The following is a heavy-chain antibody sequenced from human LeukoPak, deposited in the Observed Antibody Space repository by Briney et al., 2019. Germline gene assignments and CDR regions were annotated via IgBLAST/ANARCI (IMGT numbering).Heavy chain of an antibody. CDR2: INPNSGGT. J-gene: IGHJ4*02. D-gene: IGHD3-10*01. CDR3: ARVLVRGVMGPQGY. Sequence: ASVKVSCKASGYTFTSYGISWVRQAPGQGLEWMGWINPNSGGTNYAQKFQGRVTMTRDTSISTAYMELSRLRSDDTAVYYCARVLVRGVMGPQGYWGQGTLVTVAS. CDR1: GYTFTSYG. V-gene: IGHV1-2*02.